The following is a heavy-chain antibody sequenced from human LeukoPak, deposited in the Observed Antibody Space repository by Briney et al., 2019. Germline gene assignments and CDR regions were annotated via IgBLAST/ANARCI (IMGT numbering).Heavy chain of an antibody. V-gene: IGHV3-30-3*01. CDR3: AREAWYYYDSSGYYYVNYFDY. CDR1: GFTLGSYW. J-gene: IGHJ4*02. Sequence: GGSLRLSCAASGFTLGSYWMHWVRQAPGKGLEWVAVISYDGSNKYYADSVKGRFTISRDNSKNTLYLQMNSLRAEDTAVYYCAREAWYYYDSSGYYYVNYFDYWGQGTLVTVSS. CDR2: ISYDGSNK. D-gene: IGHD3-22*01.